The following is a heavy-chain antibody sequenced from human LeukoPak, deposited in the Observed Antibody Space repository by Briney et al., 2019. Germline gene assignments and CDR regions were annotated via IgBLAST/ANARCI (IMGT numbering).Heavy chain of an antibody. D-gene: IGHD2-15*01. CDR2: IYYSGST. CDR3: ARDTVVGAPYYFDY. CDR1: GGSISSYY. J-gene: IGHJ4*02. Sequence: SETLSLTCTVSGGSISSYYWSWIRQPPGKGLEWIGYIYYSGSTNYNPSLKSRVTISVDTSKNQFSLKLSSVTAADTAVYYCARDTVVGAPYYFDYWGQGTLVTVSS. V-gene: IGHV4-59*12.